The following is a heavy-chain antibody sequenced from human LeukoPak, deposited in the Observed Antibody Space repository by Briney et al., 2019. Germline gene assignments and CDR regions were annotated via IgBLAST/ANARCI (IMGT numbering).Heavy chain of an antibody. D-gene: IGHD1-26*01. V-gene: IGHV4-59*06. CDR1: GGSISSYY. CDR2: IYYSGST. Sequence: SEALSLTCTVSGGSISSYYWSWIRQPPGKGLEWIGYIYYSGSTYYNPSLKSRVTISVDTSKNQFSLKLSSVTAADTAVYYCARIDPYYYFDCWGQGTLVTVSS. J-gene: IGHJ4*02. CDR3: ARIDPYYYFDC.